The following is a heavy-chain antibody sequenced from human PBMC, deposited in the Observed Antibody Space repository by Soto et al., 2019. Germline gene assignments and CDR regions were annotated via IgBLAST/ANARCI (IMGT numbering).Heavy chain of an antibody. V-gene: IGHV3-30*04. CDR3: AREATSSGRAGTFDC. CDR2: ISPDGVQQ. J-gene: IGHJ4*02. CDR1: GFALSNSP. Sequence: QVQLLESGGGVVQQGGSLRLSGAASGFALSNSPMHWVRQTPGEGLEWQEVISPDGVQQTYPDSVRCRFSISKDNSKNSLYLQLSRLRIEDTAVDSCAREATSSGRAGTFDCRGQGTLFNVAA. D-gene: IGHD6-19*01.